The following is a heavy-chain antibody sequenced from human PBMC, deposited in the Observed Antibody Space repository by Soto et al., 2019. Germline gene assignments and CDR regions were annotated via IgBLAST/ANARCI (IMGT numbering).Heavy chain of an antibody. Sequence: SVKVSCKASGGTFSSYSFSWVRQAPGQGLEWMGRVIPILGMANYAQKFQGRVTITADKSTSTVYMELSSLRSEDTAVYYCARGGAVVLPGAVDHHNWFDPWGRGTLVTVSS. CDR2: VIPILGMA. V-gene: IGHV1-69*04. CDR3: ARGGAVVLPGAVDHHNWFDP. J-gene: IGHJ5*02. CDR1: GGTFSSYS. D-gene: IGHD2-2*01.